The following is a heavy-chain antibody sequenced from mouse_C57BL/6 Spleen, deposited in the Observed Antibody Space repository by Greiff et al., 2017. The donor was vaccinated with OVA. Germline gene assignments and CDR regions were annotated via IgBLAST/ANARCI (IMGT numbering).Heavy chain of an antibody. Sequence: QVQLQQPGAELVRPGSSVKLSCKASGYTFTSYWMHWVKQRPIQGLEWIGNIDPSDSETHYNQKFKDKATLTVDKSSSTDYMQLSSLTSEDSAVYYCARFRAPYYFDYWGQGTTLTVSS. J-gene: IGHJ2*01. CDR3: ARFRAPYYFDY. CDR1: GYTFTSYW. V-gene: IGHV1-52*01. CDR2: IDPSDSET.